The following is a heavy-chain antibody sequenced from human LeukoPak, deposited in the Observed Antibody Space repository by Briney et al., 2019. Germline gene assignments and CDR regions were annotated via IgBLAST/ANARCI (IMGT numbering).Heavy chain of an antibody. D-gene: IGHD3-10*01. J-gene: IGHJ4*02. CDR3: AKDRELLWFGELSYYFDY. V-gene: IGHV3-30*18. Sequence: GGSLRLSCAASGFTFSSYGMHWVRQAPGKGLEWVAVISYDGSNKYYADSVKGRFTISRDNSKNTLYLQMNSLGAEDTAVYYCAKDRELLWFGELSYYFDYWGQGTLVTVSS. CDR1: GFTFSSYG. CDR2: ISYDGSNK.